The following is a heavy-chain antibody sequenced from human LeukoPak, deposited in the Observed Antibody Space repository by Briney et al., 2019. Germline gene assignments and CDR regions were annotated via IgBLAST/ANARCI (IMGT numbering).Heavy chain of an antibody. Sequence: AGGSLRLSCAASGFTFSRYWMHWVRQAPGKGLVWVSRINSDGSSTSYADSVKGRFTISRDNAKNTLYLQMNSLRAEDTAVYYCAGDSDHYDILTGYYYYGMDVWGQGTTVTVSS. V-gene: IGHV3-74*01. J-gene: IGHJ6*02. D-gene: IGHD3-9*01. CDR2: INSDGSST. CDR3: AGDSDHYDILTGYYYYGMDV. CDR1: GFTFSRYW.